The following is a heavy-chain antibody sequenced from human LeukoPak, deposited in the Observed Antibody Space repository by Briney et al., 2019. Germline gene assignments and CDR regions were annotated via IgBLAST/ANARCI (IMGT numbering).Heavy chain of an antibody. Sequence: PGGSLRLSCAASGFILSNYNMHWVRQAPGKGLEWVAFIRYDGSNKYYADSVKGRFTISRDNSKNTLYLQMNSLRAEDTAVYYCAKGPSHMVRGGSFDYWGQGTLVTVSS. CDR3: AKGPSHMVRGGSFDY. J-gene: IGHJ4*02. CDR2: IRYDGSNK. V-gene: IGHV3-30*02. CDR1: GFILSNYN. D-gene: IGHD3-10*01.